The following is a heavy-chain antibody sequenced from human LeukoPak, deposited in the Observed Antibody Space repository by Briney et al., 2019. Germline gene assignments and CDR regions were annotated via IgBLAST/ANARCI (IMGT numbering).Heavy chain of an antibody. D-gene: IGHD6-13*01. CDR1: GFTFDDYA. CDR3: AKVGAAGSHYYYYYGMDV. CDR2: ISWDGGST. Sequence: GGSLRLSCAASGFTFDDYAMHWVRQAPGKGLEWVSLISWDGGSTYYADSVKGRFTISRDNSKNSLYLQMNSLRAEDTALYYCAKVGAAGSHYYYYYGMDVWGQGTTVTVSS. J-gene: IGHJ6*02. V-gene: IGHV3-43D*03.